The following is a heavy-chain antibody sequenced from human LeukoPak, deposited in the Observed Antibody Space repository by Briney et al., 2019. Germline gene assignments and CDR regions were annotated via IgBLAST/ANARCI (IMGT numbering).Heavy chain of an antibody. D-gene: IGHD2-15*01. CDR3: ARDRGYCSGGSCYRWFDP. CDR1: GGSFSGYY. J-gene: IGHJ5*02. V-gene: IGHV4-34*01. Sequence: SETLSLTCAVYGGSFSGYYWSWIPQPPGKGLEWIGEINHSGSTNYNPSLKSRVTISVDTSKNQFSLKLSSVTAADTAVYYCARDRGYCSGGSCYRWFDPWGQGTLVTVSS. CDR2: INHSGST.